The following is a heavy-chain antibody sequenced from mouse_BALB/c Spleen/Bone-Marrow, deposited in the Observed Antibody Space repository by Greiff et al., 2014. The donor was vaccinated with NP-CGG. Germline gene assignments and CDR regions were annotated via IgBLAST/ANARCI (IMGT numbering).Heavy chain of an antibody. D-gene: IGHD1-1*01. CDR3: ARFPFYYGSSFYHFDY. J-gene: IGHJ2*01. Sequence: QLQQSGAELVRPGTSVKVSCKASGYVFTNHLIEWIKQRPGQGLEWIGVINPGSGGTNYNEKFKGKATLTADRSSSTAYMQLTSLTSDDSAVYFCARFPFYYGSSFYHFDYWGQGTTLTVSS. V-gene: IGHV1-54*01. CDR2: INPGSGGT. CDR1: GYVFTNHL.